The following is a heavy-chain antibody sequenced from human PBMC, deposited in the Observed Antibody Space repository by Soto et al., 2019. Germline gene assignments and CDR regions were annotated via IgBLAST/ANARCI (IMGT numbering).Heavy chain of an antibody. D-gene: IGHD3-3*01. CDR3: ARVERFLNYYYYYYMDV. CDR2: MNPNSGNT. J-gene: IGHJ6*03. Sequence: ASVKVSCKASGYTFTSYDINWVRQATGQGLEWMGWMNPNSGNTGYAQKFQGRVTMTRNTSISTAYMELSSLRSEDTAVYYCARVERFLNYYYYYYMDVWGKGTTVTV. CDR1: GYTFTSYD. V-gene: IGHV1-8*01.